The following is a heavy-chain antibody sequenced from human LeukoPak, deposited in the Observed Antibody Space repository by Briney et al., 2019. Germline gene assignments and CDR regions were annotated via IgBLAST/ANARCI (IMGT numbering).Heavy chain of an antibody. CDR1: GFSYSDYS. J-gene: IGHJ1*01. CDR3: VRDLLGSGSTTAYLHH. CDR2: ISRRSRHV. Sequence: GGSLRLSCTASGFSYSDYSMNWLRQAPGKGLEWVSSISRRSRHVYYAGSVKGRFTISRDNAWNSLYLQMNSLRAEDMAVYFCVRDLLGSGSTTAYLHHWGQGTLVTVSS. V-gene: IGHV3-21*01. D-gene: IGHD1-1*01.